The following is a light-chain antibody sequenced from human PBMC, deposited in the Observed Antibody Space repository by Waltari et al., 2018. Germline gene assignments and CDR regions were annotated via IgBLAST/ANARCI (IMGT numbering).Light chain of an antibody. Sequence: QSALTQPASVSGPLGQSITIPCPGTSTYICGYNYAPWYQQHPGKTPQLIISDVSNPPSGVSNRFSGSKSGNTASLTISGLRADDEADYYCSSYSTSTTLGVFGTGTKVTVL. J-gene: IGLJ1*01. CDR3: SSYSTSTTLGV. CDR1: STYICGYNY. CDR2: DVS. V-gene: IGLV2-14*01.